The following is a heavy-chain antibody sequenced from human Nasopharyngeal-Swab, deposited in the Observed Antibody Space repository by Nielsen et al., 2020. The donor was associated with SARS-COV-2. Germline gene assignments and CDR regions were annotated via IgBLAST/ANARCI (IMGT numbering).Heavy chain of an antibody. CDR1: GFTFSSYA. CDR2: ISYDGSNK. CDR3: ASPLTTPMNY. D-gene: IGHD4-17*01. Sequence: GESLKISCAASGFTFSSYAMHWVRQAPDKGLEWVAVISYDGSNKYYADSVKGRFTISRDNSKNTLYLQMNSLRAEDTAVYYCASPLTTPMNYWGQGTLVTVSS. J-gene: IGHJ4*02. V-gene: IGHV3-30-3*01.